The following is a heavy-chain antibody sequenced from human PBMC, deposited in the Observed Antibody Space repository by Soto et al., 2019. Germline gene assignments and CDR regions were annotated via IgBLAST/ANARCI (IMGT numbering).Heavy chain of an antibody. D-gene: IGHD1-26*01. CDR2: INPEDTTT. CDR1: GFTLANYW. V-gene: IGHV3-74*01. Sequence: EVQLVESGGGLVQPGGSLRLSCAASGFTLANYWIHWIRQAPGEGLVWVARINPEDTTTNYADSVKGRFSISRDNAKDTVSLQLNNLRGEDTAVYYCGRGGREPVDVWGQGTTDIVSS. J-gene: IGHJ6*02. CDR3: GRGGREPVDV.